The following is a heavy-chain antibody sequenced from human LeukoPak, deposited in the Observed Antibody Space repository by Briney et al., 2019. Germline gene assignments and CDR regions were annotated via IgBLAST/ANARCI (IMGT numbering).Heavy chain of an antibody. J-gene: IGHJ5*02. V-gene: IGHV3-23*01. CDR1: GFTFSSYA. D-gene: IGHD3-9*01. CDR3: AKRTDVLTGYYNA. Sequence: GGSLRLSCAASGFTFSSYAMSWVRQASGKGLEWVSHVSGSGGSTYYADSVKGRFTISRDNSKNALYLQMNSLRGDDTAVYYCAKRTDVLTGYYNAWGLGTLVTVPS. CDR2: VSGSGGST.